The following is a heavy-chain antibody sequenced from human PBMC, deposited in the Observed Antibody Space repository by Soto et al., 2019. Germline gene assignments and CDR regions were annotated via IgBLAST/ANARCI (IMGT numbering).Heavy chain of an antibody. CDR2: INPSGGST. D-gene: IGHD5-12*01. CDR1: GYTFTSYY. V-gene: IGHV1-46*01. Sequence: QVQLVQSGAEVKKPGASVKVSCKASGYTFTSYYMHWVRQAPGQGLEWMGIINPSGGSTSYAQKFQGRVTMTSDTSTSTVDLELSSLRSEDTAVYYCAIEVGSEGYNSLFDYGGQGTLVTVCS. J-gene: IGHJ4*02. CDR3: AIEVGSEGYNSLFDY.